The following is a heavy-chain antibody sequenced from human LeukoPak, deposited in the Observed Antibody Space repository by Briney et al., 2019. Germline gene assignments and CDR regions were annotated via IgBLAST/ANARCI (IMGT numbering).Heavy chain of an antibody. Sequence: SETLSLTCTVSGGSISSSSYYWGWLRQPPGKGLEWIGSIYYSGSTYYNPSLKSRVTISVDTSKNQFSLKLSSVTAADTAVYYCARERLLWFGEPTTPDYWGQGTLVTVSS. D-gene: IGHD3-10*01. CDR3: ARERLLWFGEPTTPDY. V-gene: IGHV4-39*07. J-gene: IGHJ4*02. CDR2: IYYSGST. CDR1: GGSISSSSYY.